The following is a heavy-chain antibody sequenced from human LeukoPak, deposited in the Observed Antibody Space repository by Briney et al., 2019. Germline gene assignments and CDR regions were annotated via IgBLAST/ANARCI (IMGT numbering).Heavy chain of an antibody. Sequence: PGGSLRLSCAASGFTFSSYSMNWVRQAPGKGLEWVSSISSSSSYIYYADSVKGRFTISRDNAKNSLYLQMNSLRAEDTAVYYCAKDSSGRGYYGSGSIWAPREATFNYFDYWGQGTLVTVSS. D-gene: IGHD3-10*01. CDR1: GFTFSSYS. J-gene: IGHJ4*02. CDR2: ISSSSSYI. V-gene: IGHV3-21*04. CDR3: AKDSSGRGYYGSGSIWAPREATFNYFDY.